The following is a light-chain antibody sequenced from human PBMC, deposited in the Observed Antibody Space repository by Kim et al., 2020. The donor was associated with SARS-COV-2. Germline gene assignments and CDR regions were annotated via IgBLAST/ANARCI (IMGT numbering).Light chain of an antibody. V-gene: IGLV3-1*01. CDR1: KLGEKY. J-gene: IGLJ3*02. Sequence: VAPGQTDRLTWSGDKLGEKYACWYQQKPGQSPVLVIYQDNKRPSGIPERFSGSSSGNTATLTISGTQAMDEADYFCQAWDSTTWVFGGGTQLTVL. CDR3: QAWDSTTWV. CDR2: QDN.